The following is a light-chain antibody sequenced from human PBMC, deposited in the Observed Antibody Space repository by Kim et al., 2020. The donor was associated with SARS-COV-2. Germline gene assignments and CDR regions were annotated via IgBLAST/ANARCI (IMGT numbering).Light chain of an antibody. CDR2: GAS. V-gene: IGKV3-15*01. CDR3: QQYNNWPMYP. J-gene: IGKJ2*01. CDR1: HSVSSN. Sequence: VSRGESPPLPCQASHSVSSNIAWYQQKPGQAPRLLIYGASTRATGIPARFSGSGSGTEFTLNISSLQSEDFAVYYCQQYNNWPMYPFGQGTKLEI.